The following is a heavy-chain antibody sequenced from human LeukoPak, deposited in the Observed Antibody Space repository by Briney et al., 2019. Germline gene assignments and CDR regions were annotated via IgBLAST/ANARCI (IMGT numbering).Heavy chain of an antibody. V-gene: IGHV4-61*01. CDR1: GDSVSSSPYY. CDR2: TYSTST. D-gene: IGHD5-24*01. CDR3: VRYKSHNYFDP. Sequence: IPSETLSLTCTVSGDSVSSSPYYWGWIRQPPGRGLGWIGNTYSTSTLYNASLRSRVAITEDASKNQFSLRLSSATAADTAIYYCVRYKSHNYFDPWGQGTLVTVSS. J-gene: IGHJ5*02.